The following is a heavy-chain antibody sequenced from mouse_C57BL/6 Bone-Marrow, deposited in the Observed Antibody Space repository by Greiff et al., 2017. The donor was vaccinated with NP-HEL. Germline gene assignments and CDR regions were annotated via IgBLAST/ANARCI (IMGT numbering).Heavy chain of an antibody. CDR3: ARSGGASFAY. D-gene: IGHD6-1*01. CDR2: INPSDSDT. J-gene: IGHJ3*01. V-gene: IGHV1-52*01. CDR1: GYTFTSYW. Sequence: QVQLQQPGAELVRPGSSVKLSCKASGYTFTSYWMHWVKQRPIQGLEWIGNINPSDSDTHYNQKFKDKATLTVDKSSSTAYMQLSSLTSKASAVYDCARSGGASFAYWGQGTLVTVSA.